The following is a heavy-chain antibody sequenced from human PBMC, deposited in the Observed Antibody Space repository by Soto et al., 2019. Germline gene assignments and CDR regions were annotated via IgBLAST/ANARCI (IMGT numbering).Heavy chain of an antibody. CDR3: ASSYGSHGSNNWFDP. J-gene: IGHJ5*02. V-gene: IGHV3-33*01. D-gene: IGHD3-10*01. CDR2: IWYDGSNK. Sequence: QVQLVESGGGVVQPGRSLRLSCAASGFTFSSYGMHWVRQAPGKGLEWVAVIWYDGSNKYYADSVKGRFTISRDNSKNTLYLQMHSLRAEDTAVYYCASSYGSHGSNNWFDPWGQGTLVTVSS. CDR1: GFTFSSYG.